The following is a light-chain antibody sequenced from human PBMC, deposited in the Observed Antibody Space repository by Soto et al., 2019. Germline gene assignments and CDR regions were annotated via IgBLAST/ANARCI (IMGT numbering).Light chain of an antibody. CDR2: GSS. V-gene: IGKV3D-15*01. J-gene: IGKJ1*01. CDR1: QSVSSN. Sequence: EIVMTQSPATLSVSPGERATLSCRASQSVSSNLAWYQQKPGQAPRRLMYGSSTRATGIPARFSGSGSGTEFTLTISSLQSEDFAVYYCQQYSNWPWTFGQGTKVEIK. CDR3: QQYSNWPWT.